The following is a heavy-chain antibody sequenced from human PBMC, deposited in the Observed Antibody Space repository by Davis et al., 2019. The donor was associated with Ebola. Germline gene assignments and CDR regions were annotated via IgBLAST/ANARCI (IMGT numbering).Heavy chain of an antibody. CDR1: GYTFTSYG. J-gene: IGHJ4*02. Sequence: ASVKVSCKASGYTFTSYGISWVRQAPGQGLEWMGWINPNSGGTNYAQKFQGRVTMTRDTSISTAYMELSRLRSDDTAVYYCARLNHRSRGDYWGQGTLVTVSS. CDR2: INPNSGGT. V-gene: IGHV1-2*02. D-gene: IGHD3-10*01. CDR3: ARLNHRSRGDY.